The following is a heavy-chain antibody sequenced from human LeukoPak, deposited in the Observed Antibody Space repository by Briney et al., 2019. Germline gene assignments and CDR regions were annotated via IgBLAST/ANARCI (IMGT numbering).Heavy chain of an antibody. CDR3: ARVGCSSTSCYFFDY. CDR1: GFTFSSYS. Sequence: PGGSLRLSCAASGFTFSSYSMHWVRQAPGKGLEWVAVISYDGSNKYYADSVKGRFTISRDNSKNTLYLQMNSLRAEDTAVYYCARVGCSSTSCYFFDYWGQGTLVTVSS. J-gene: IGHJ4*02. V-gene: IGHV3-30*03. D-gene: IGHD2-2*01. CDR2: ISYDGSNK.